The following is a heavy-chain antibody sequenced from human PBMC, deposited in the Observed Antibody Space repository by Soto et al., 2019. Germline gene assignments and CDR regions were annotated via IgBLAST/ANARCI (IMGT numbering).Heavy chain of an antibody. J-gene: IGHJ4*02. D-gene: IGHD5-12*01. CDR1: GGTFSSYA. V-gene: IGHV1-69*13. CDR2: IIPIFGTA. CDR3: AKDVNIVATIRGYY. Sequence: SVKVSCKASGGTFSSYAISWVRQAPGQGLEWMGGIIPIFGTANYAQKFQGRVMITADDSTSTAYMELSSLRAEDTAVYYCAKDVNIVATIRGYYWGQGTLVTVSS.